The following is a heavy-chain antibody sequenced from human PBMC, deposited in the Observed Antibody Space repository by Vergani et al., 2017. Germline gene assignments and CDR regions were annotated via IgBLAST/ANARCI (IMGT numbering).Heavy chain of an antibody. Sequence: QVQLQQWGAGLLKPSETLSLTCAVYGGSFSGYYWSWIRQPPGKGLEWIGEINHSGSTNYNPSLKSRVTISVDTSKNQFSLKLSSGTAADTAVYYCARGMRGWGGAYFDYWGQGTLVTVSS. V-gene: IGHV4-34*01. D-gene: IGHD2-21*01. J-gene: IGHJ4*02. CDR3: ARGMRGWGGAYFDY. CDR2: INHSGST. CDR1: GGSFSGYY.